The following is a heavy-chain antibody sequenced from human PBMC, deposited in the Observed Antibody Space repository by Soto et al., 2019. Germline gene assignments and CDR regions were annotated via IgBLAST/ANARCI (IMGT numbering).Heavy chain of an antibody. CDR2: ISGSGYST. CDR3: ATGDTSMVEGEECFDV. D-gene: IGHD5-18*01. Sequence: EVQLLESGGGLLQPGGSLRLSCVGSGFIFTNYAISWVRQAPGKGLEWVSSISGSGYSTYYADSVKGRLTISRDNSRDSAYLQINGLRADDTAVYYCATGDTSMVEGEECFDVWGQGTRVTVSS. J-gene: IGHJ3*01. CDR1: GFIFTNYA. V-gene: IGHV3-23*01.